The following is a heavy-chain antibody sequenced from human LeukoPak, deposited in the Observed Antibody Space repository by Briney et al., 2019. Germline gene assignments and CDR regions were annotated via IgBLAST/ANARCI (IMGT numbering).Heavy chain of an antibody. Sequence: GGSLRLSCAASGFTFSSYSMNWVRQAPGKGLEWVSAISGSGGSTYYADSVKGRFTISRDNSKNTLYLQMNSLRAEDSAVYYCAKGKLRGHCSGGSCYPWYWDQGTLVTVSS. CDR1: GFTFSSYS. J-gene: IGHJ4*02. V-gene: IGHV3-23*01. D-gene: IGHD2-15*01. CDR2: ISGSGGST. CDR3: AKGKLRGHCSGGSCYPWY.